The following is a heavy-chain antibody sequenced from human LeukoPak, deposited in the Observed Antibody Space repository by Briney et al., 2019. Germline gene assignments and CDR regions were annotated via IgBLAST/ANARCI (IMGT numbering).Heavy chain of an antibody. Sequence: SETLSLTCAVYGGSFSGYYWSWIRQPPGKGLEWIGEINHSGSTNYNPPLKSRVTISVDTSKNQFSLKLSPVTAADTAVYYCARLGAYCGGDCYSGDYFDYWGQGTLVTVSS. V-gene: IGHV4-34*01. D-gene: IGHD2-21*02. J-gene: IGHJ4*02. CDR2: INHSGST. CDR1: GGSFSGYY. CDR3: ARLGAYCGGDCYSGDYFDY.